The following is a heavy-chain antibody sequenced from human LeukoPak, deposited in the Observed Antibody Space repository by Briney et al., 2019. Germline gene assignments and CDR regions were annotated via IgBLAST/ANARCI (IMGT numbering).Heavy chain of an antibody. J-gene: IGHJ4*02. CDR2: INPNSGGT. CDR3: ARDRYQWLRLLDY. Sequence: GASVKVSFKASGYTFTGYYMHWVRQAPGQGLELMGWINPNSGGTNYAQKFQGRVTMTRDTAISTAYMELSRLRSDDTAVYYCARDRYQWLRLLDYWGQGTLVTVSS. D-gene: IGHD5-12*01. CDR1: GYTFTGYY. V-gene: IGHV1-2*02.